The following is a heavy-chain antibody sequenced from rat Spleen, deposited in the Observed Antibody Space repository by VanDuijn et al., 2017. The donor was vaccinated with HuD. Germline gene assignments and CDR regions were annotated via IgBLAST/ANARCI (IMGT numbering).Heavy chain of an antibody. CDR3: ARQGYYTPFDY. CDR2: ISTGGGNT. V-gene: IGHV5-25*01. D-gene: IGHD1-1*01. Sequence: EVQLVESGGGLVQPGSSLKVSCVASGFTFSSYVIHWFRQAPTKGLEWVASISTGGGNTYYRDSVKGRFTISRDNAKSTLYLQMDSLRSEDTATYYCARQGYYTPFDYWGQGVMVTVSS. CDR1: GFTFSSYV. J-gene: IGHJ2*01.